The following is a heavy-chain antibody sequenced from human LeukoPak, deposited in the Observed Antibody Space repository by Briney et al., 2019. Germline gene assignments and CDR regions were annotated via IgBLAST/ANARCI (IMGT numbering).Heavy chain of an antibody. Sequence: GESLRLSCGASRLTINSYVMSWVRQAPGKGLEWVSTIIGTAGNTYYADSVKGRFTISRDDSKNTVYLQMNSLRAEDTALYSCAKYSSGTYYRGLDQWGQGTLVTVSS. CDR3: AKYSSGTYYRGLDQ. D-gene: IGHD3-10*01. CDR2: IIGTAGNT. V-gene: IGHV3-23*01. J-gene: IGHJ4*02. CDR1: RLTINSYV.